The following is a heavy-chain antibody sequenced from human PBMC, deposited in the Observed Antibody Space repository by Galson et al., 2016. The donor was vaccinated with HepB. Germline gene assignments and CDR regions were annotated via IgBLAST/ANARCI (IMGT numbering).Heavy chain of an antibody. CDR1: GGSISSSSYY. D-gene: IGHD6-19*01. CDR3: ASSRDSSGWFLFDF. V-gene: IGHV4-39*01. J-gene: IGHJ4*02. Sequence: SETLSLTCTVSGGSISSSSYYWGWIRQPPGKGLEWIGSIYYSGGTYYNPSLQSRVTISVDTSKNQFSLQLNSVTPEDTAVYYCASSRDSSGWFLFDFWGQGILVTVSS. CDR2: IYYSGGT.